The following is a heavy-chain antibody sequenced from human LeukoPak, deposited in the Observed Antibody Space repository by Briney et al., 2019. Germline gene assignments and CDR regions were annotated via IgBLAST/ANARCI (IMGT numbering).Heavy chain of an antibody. CDR2: ISGSGGST. V-gene: IGHV3-23*01. J-gene: IGHJ4*02. D-gene: IGHD4-17*01. Sequence: PGGSLRLSCAASGFTFSSYWMSWVRQAPGKGLEWVSAISGSGGSTYYADSVKGRFTISRDNSKNTLYLQMNSLRAEDTAVYYCAKVPTGYGDYLGYFDYWGQGTLVTVSS. CDR1: GFTFSSYW. CDR3: AKVPTGYGDYLGYFDY.